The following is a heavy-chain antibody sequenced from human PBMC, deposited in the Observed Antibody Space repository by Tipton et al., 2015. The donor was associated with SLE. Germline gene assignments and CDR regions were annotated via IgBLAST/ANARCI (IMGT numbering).Heavy chain of an antibody. D-gene: IGHD3-3*01. CDR1: GGSFSGYY. J-gene: IGHJ3*02. CDR3: ARGKDYDFWSGYYRRDASDI. V-gene: IGHV4-34*01. CDR2: INHSGST. Sequence: TLSLTCTVYGGSFSGYYWSWIRQPPGKGLEWIAEINHSGSTNYNPSLKSRVTISIDTSKNQFSLKLSSVTAADTSVYYCARGKDYDFWSGYYRRDASDIWGQGTMVTVSS.